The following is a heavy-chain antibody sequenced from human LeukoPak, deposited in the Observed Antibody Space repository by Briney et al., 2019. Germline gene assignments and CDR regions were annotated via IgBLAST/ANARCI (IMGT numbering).Heavy chain of an antibody. CDR2: TDWDDDK. CDR3: ARTSIAAAGTAFDP. CDR1: GFSLSTRGMR. Sequence: SGPALVKPTQTLTLTCTFSGFSLSTRGMRVSWIRQPPGKALEWLARTDWDDDKFYSTSLKTRLTISKDTSKNQVVLTMTNMDPVDTATYYCARTSIAAAGTAFDPWGQGTLVTVSS. D-gene: IGHD6-13*01. V-gene: IGHV2-70*04. J-gene: IGHJ5*02.